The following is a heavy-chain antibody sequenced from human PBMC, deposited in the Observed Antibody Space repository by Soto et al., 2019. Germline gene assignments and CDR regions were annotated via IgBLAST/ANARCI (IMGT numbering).Heavy chain of an antibody. J-gene: IGHJ4*02. Sequence: GGSLRLSCAASGFTFSSYAMSWVRQAPGKGLEWVSAISGSGGSTYYADSVKGRFTISRDNSKNTLYLQMNSLRAKDTAVYYCAKQGGDSTTFDYWGQGTPVTVSS. V-gene: IGHV3-23*01. CDR3: AKQGGDSTTFDY. D-gene: IGHD2-21*02. CDR2: ISGSGGST. CDR1: GFTFSSYA.